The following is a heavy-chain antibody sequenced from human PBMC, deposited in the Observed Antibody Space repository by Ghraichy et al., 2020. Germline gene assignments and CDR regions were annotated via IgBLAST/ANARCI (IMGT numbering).Heavy chain of an antibody. CDR3: ARDRPNFYGSGSYYNGGVAFDI. Sequence: GESLNISCAASGFTINSNFMSWVRQAPGKGLEWVSILYSGGNTYYADSLKARFAISRDNSKNTLYLQMNSLRAEDTAVYYCARDRPNFYGSGSYYNGGVAFDIWGQGTMVTVSS. D-gene: IGHD3-10*01. CDR2: LYSGGNT. J-gene: IGHJ3*02. V-gene: IGHV3-66*01. CDR1: GFTINSNF.